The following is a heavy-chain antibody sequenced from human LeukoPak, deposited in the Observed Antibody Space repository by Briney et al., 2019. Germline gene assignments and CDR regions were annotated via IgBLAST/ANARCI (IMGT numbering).Heavy chain of an antibody. CDR1: GGSISSYY. CDR3: ARGEYYYGSGSYWGDV. V-gene: IGHV4-59*12. Sequence: SETLSLTCTVSGGSISSYYWSWIRQPPGKGLEWIGYIYYSGSTNCNPSLKSRVTMSVDTSKNQFSLKLSSVTAADTAVYYCARGEYYYGSGSYWGDVWGKGTTVTISS. J-gene: IGHJ6*04. CDR2: IYYSGST. D-gene: IGHD3-10*01.